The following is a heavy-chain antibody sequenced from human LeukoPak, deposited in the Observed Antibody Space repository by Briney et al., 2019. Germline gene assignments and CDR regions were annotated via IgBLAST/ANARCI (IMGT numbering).Heavy chain of an antibody. J-gene: IGHJ4*02. Sequence: GGSLRLSCAASGFTFSSYWMSWVRQAPGKGLEWVANIKQDGSEKYYVDSVKGRFTISRDNAKNSLYLQMNSLRAEDTAVYYCARLRKGYCSGGSCFSWSGYFDYWSQGTLVTVSS. CDR2: IKQDGSEK. D-gene: IGHD2-15*01. V-gene: IGHV3-7*01. CDR1: GFTFSSYW. CDR3: ARLRKGYCSGGSCFSWSGYFDY.